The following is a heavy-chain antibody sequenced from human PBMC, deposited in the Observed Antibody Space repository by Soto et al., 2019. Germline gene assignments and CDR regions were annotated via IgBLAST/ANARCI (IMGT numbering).Heavy chain of an antibody. V-gene: IGHV1-69*04. J-gene: IGHJ2*01. CDR1: GGTFTSYT. CDR2: IIPMLDVT. Sequence: QVQLVQSGAEVKRPGSSVKVACKASGGTFTSYTFSWVPKAPGQGLEWMGRIIPMLDVTSDAQKFQGRLTITADKSTSTVYMELSSLKSEDTALFYGARDPGGDWYFDLWGRGTLVTVSS. D-gene: IGHD6-25*01. CDR3: ARDPGGDWYFDL.